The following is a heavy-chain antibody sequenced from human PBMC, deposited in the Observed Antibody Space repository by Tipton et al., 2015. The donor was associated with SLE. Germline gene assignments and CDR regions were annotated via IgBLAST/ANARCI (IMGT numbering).Heavy chain of an antibody. CDR2: IHYSGTT. D-gene: IGHD2-15*01. CDR1: GGSMTSDSYY. J-gene: IGHJ3*02. Sequence: TLSLTCTVSGGSMTSDSYYWSWIRQHPGKGLEWIGYIHYSGTTYYNLSLRSRLVISVDTSKKHFSLQLRSVTAADTALYYCARATYSVIVDAFDIWGQGTMVTVSS. CDR3: ARATYSVIVDAFDI. V-gene: IGHV4-31*03.